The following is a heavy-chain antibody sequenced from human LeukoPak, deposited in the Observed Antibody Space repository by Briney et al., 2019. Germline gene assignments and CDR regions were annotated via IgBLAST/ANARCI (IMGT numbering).Heavy chain of an antibody. Sequence: GGSLRLSCAASGFTFSNYWMNWVRQAPGKGLEWVSSISSSSSYIYYADSVKGRFTISRDNAKNSLYLQMNSLRAEDTAVYYCARDYGGGRPFDYWGQGTLVTVSS. J-gene: IGHJ4*02. CDR1: GFTFSNYW. V-gene: IGHV3-21*01. CDR2: ISSSSSYI. D-gene: IGHD4-23*01. CDR3: ARDYGGGRPFDY.